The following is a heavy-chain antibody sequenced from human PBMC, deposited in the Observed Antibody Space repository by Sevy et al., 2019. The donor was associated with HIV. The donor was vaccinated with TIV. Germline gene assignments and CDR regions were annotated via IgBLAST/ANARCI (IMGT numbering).Heavy chain of an antibody. CDR1: GFTVSSNY. J-gene: IGHJ6*03. CDR2: IYSGGST. V-gene: IGHV3-53*01. Sequence: GGSLRLSCAASGFTVSSNYMSWVRQAPGKGLKWASVIYSGGSTSYADSVKGRFAISRDNSKNTLYVQMNCLRDVDTAVDYCASSPPLVPAAIPPDSPYVDYYYYYMDVWGQGTTVTVSS. D-gene: IGHD2-2*02. CDR3: ASSPPLVPAAIPPDSPYVDYYYYYMDV.